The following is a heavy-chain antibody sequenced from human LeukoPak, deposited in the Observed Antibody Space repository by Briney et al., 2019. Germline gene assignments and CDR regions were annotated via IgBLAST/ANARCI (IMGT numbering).Heavy chain of an antibody. CDR1: GFTVSSNY. CDR3: ARTMTHYYYYGMDV. V-gene: IGHV3-66*01. J-gene: IGHJ6*02. D-gene: IGHD3-22*01. Sequence: PGGSLRLSCAASGFTVSSNYMSWVRQAPGKGLEWVSVIYSGGSTYYADSVKGRFTISRDNSKNTLYLQMNSLRAEDTAVYYCARTMTHYYYYGMDVWGQGTTVTVSS. CDR2: IYSGGST.